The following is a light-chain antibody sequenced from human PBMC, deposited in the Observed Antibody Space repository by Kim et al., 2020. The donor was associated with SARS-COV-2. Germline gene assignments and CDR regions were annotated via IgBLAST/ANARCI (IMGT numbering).Light chain of an antibody. CDR1: QGIRTW. V-gene: IGKV1D-12*01. CDR2: DAS. Sequence: DIQMTQSPSSVSASVGDRVTITCRASQGIRTWLAWYQQKPGKAPQLLIYDASSLQSGVPSRFSGSGSGTDFTLNISNLQPEDFATYFCQQANSFPWTFGQGTKVEIK. J-gene: IGKJ1*01. CDR3: QQANSFPWT.